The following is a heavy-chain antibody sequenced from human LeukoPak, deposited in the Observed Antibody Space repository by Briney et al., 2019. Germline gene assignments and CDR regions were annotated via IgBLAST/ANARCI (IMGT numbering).Heavy chain of an antibody. Sequence: ASVKVSCKASGYTFTGYYVHWVRQAPGQGLEWTGWINPNSGGTNYAQKFQGWVTMTRDTSISTAYMELSRLRSDDTAVYYCAAMSGTYNWFDPWGQGTLVTVSS. CDR1: GYTFTGYY. J-gene: IGHJ5*02. CDR3: AAMSGTYNWFDP. CDR2: INPNSGGT. V-gene: IGHV1-2*04. D-gene: IGHD1/OR15-1a*01.